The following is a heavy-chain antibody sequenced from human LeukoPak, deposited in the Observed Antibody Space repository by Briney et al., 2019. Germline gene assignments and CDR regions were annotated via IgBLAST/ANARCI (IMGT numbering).Heavy chain of an antibody. Sequence: SETLSLTSTVSGGSISSSTYYWGWIRQPPGKGLEWIGIIYYSGSTYYNPSLKSRVSISVDTSKNQFSLRLSSVTAADTAVYYCARGTYYHGSSGYYPSEYFYDYWGQGTLVTVSS. CDR2: IYYSGST. V-gene: IGHV4-39*07. D-gene: IGHD3-22*01. J-gene: IGHJ4*02. CDR3: ARGTYYHGSSGYYPSEYFYDY. CDR1: GGSISSSTYY.